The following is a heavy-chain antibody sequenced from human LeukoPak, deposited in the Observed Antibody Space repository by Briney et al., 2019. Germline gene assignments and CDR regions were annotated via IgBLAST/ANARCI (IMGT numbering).Heavy chain of an antibody. CDR2: IYTSGST. CDR3: ARDRDYYDSSGYGFGY. Sequence: SETLSLTCTVSGCSISSGSYYWSWMRQPAGMGLEWIGRIYTSGSTNYNPSLKSRVTISVDTSKNQFSLKLSSVTAADTAVYYCARDRDYYDSSGYGFGYWGQGTLVTVSS. J-gene: IGHJ4*02. D-gene: IGHD3-22*01. CDR1: GCSISSGSYY. V-gene: IGHV4-61*02.